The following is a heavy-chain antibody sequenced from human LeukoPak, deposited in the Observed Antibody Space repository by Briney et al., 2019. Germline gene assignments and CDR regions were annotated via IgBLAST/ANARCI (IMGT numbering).Heavy chain of an antibody. CDR1: GLTFSSYG. D-gene: IGHD3-22*01. CDR3: AKSYYYDSSGYSDY. Sequence: PGRSLRLSCAASGLTFSSYGMHWVRQAPGKGREWEAVISYDGSNKYYADSVKGRFTISRDNSKNTLYLQMNSLRAEDTAVYYCAKSYYYDSSGYSDYWGQGTLVTVSS. V-gene: IGHV3-30*18. CDR2: ISYDGSNK. J-gene: IGHJ4*02.